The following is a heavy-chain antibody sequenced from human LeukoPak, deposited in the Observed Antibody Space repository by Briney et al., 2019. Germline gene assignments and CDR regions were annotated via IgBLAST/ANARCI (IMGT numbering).Heavy chain of an antibody. D-gene: IGHD1-26*01. CDR1: GFTFSSYS. J-gene: IGHJ4*02. CDR2: ISSSSSYI. Sequence: GGSLRLSCAASGFTFSSYSMNWVRQAPGKGLEWVSSISSSSSYIYFADSVKGRFTISRDNAKNSLYLQMNSLRAEDTAVYYCARDLASSGSSIDYWGQGTLVTVSS. V-gene: IGHV3-21*01. CDR3: ARDLASSGSSIDY.